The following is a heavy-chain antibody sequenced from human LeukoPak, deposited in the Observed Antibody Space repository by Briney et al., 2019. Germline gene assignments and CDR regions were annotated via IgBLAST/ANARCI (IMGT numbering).Heavy chain of an antibody. CDR3: ARHGGYCSSTSCYQSNYYYYYMDV. D-gene: IGHD2-2*01. J-gene: IGHJ6*03. CDR2: IYHSGST. CDR1: GYSISSGYY. V-gene: IGHV4-38-2*01. Sequence: SETLSLTCAVSGYSISSGYYWGWIRQPPGRGLEWIGSIYHSGSTYYNPSLKSRVTISVDTSKNQFSLRLTSVTAADTAVYYCARHGGYCSSTSCYQSNYYYYYMDVWGKGTTVAVSS.